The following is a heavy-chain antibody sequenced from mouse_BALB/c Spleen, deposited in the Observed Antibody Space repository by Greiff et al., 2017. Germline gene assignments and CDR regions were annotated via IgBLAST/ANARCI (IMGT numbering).Heavy chain of an antibody. Sequence: EVNVVESGGGLVKLGGSLKLSCAASGFTFSSYYMSWVRQTPEKRLELVAAINSNGGSTYYPDTVKGRFTISRDNAKNTLYLQMSSLKSEDTALYYCARHGNYYFDYWGQGTTLTVSS. CDR2: INSNGGST. D-gene: IGHD2-1*01. CDR3: ARHGNYYFDY. V-gene: IGHV5-6-2*01. CDR1: GFTFSSYY. J-gene: IGHJ2*01.